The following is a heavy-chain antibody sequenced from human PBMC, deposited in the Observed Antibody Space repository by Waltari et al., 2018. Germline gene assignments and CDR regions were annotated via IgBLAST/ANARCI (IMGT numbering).Heavy chain of an antibody. Sequence: EVQLVESGGGLVQPGGSLRLSCAASGFTFSVYNMNWVRQAPGKGLEWISYISSSSNTIHYADSVKGRFTISRDNAQNSLYLQMNSLRVEDTAVYFCASRSSGPTGPAINFDYWGQGTLVTVSS. CDR3: ASRSSGPTGPAINFDY. V-gene: IGHV3-48*01. D-gene: IGHD3-22*01. CDR2: ISSSSNTI. CDR1: GFTFSVYN. J-gene: IGHJ4*02.